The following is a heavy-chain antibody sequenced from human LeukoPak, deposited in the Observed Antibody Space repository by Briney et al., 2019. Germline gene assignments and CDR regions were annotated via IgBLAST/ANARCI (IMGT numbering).Heavy chain of an antibody. J-gene: IGHJ3*02. V-gene: IGHV3-74*01. CDR2: INTDGYTT. D-gene: IGHD1-14*01. CDR1: GFMFSNYW. CDR3: SPAGQGAFDI. Sequence: PGGSLRLSCVASGFMFSNYWMHRVRQAPGKGLVWVSRINTDGYTTTYAGSVKGRFTISRDNAKNTLYLQMNSVRAEDTAVYYCSPAGQGAFDIWGHGTKVTVSS.